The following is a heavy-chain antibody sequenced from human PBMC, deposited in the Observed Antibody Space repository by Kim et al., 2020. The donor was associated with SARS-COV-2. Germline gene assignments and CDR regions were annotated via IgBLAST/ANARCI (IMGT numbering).Heavy chain of an antibody. J-gene: IGHJ3*02. Sequence: GGSLRLSCAASGFTFDDYTMHWVRQAPGKGLEWVSLISWDGGSTYYADSVKGRFTISRDNSKNSLYLQMNSLRTEDTALYYCATQPVDILTGYAFDIWGQGTMVTVSS. CDR3: ATQPVDILTGYAFDI. V-gene: IGHV3-43*01. CDR1: GFTFDDYT. CDR2: ISWDGGST. D-gene: IGHD3-9*01.